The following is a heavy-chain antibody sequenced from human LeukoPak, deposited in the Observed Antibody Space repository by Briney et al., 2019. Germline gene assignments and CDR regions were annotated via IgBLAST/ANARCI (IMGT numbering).Heavy chain of an antibody. J-gene: IGHJ4*02. D-gene: IGHD3-10*01. CDR2: ISSNGDST. Sequence: GGSLRLSCAASGFTFSSFSMHWVRQAPGEGLESVSAISSNGDSTYYANSVKGRSTISRDNSKNTLYLQMGSLRAEDMAVYYCAREYYGGYVDYWGQGTLVTVSS. CDR3: AREYYGGYVDY. CDR1: GFTFSSFS. V-gene: IGHV3-64*01.